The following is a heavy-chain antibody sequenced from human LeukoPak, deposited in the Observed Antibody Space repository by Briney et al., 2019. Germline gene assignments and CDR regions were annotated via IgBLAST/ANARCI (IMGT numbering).Heavy chain of an antibody. D-gene: IGHD6-13*01. CDR1: RFTFSSYD. V-gene: IGHV3-30*02. CDR3: ANTHELYSSSWHQDNDY. Sequence: GGSLRLSCAASRFTFSSYDMNWVRQAPGKGLEWVAFIRYDGSNKYYADSVKGRFTISRDNSKNTLYLQMNSLRAEDTAVYYCANTHELYSSSWHQDNDYWGQGTLVTVSS. J-gene: IGHJ4*02. CDR2: IRYDGSNK.